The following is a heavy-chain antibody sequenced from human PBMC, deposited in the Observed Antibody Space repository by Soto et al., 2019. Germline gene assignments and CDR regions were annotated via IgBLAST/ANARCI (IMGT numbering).Heavy chain of an antibody. V-gene: IGHV3-33*01. D-gene: IGHD6-6*01. CDR1: GFTFSSYG. Sequence: PGGSLRLSCAASGFTFSSYGMHWVRQAPGKGLEWVAVIWYDGSNKYYADSVKGRFTISRDNSKNTLYLQMNSLRAEDTAVYYCAGIAARPSYYYYYGMDVWGQGTTVTVSS. CDR2: IWYDGSNK. CDR3: AGIAARPSYYYYYGMDV. J-gene: IGHJ6*02.